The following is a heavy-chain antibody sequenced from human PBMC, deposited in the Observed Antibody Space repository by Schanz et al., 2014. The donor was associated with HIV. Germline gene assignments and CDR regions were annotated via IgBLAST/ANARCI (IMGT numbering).Heavy chain of an antibody. Sequence: QVQLVESGRGVVQPGRSLRLSCAASGFTFSSYGMHWVRQAPGKGLEWVAVISYDGSNKYYADSVKGRFTISRDNAKNFLYLKMNRLRAEDTAFYYCANDRGVGPAMVTNFYYGMDVWGQGTTVTVSS. V-gene: IGHV3-30*18. D-gene: IGHD5-18*01. CDR3: ANDRGVGPAMVTNFYYGMDV. CDR1: GFTFSSYG. J-gene: IGHJ6*02. CDR2: ISYDGSNK.